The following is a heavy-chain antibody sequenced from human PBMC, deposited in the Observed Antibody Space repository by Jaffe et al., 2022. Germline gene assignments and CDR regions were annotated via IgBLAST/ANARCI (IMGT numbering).Heavy chain of an antibody. V-gene: IGHV3-23*01. J-gene: IGHJ4*02. CDR2: VISSGVST. CDR1: GFTFSSYA. D-gene: IGHD3-16*01. CDR3: AKRMIAFGKVMPYFDY. Sequence: EVQLLESGGGLVQPGGSLRLSCAASGFTFSSYAMSWVRQAPGKGLEWVSTVISSGVSTFYADSVKGRFTVSRDNSKNTLYLQMNSLRAEDTAIYYCAKRMIAFGKVMPYFDYWGQGTLVTVSS.